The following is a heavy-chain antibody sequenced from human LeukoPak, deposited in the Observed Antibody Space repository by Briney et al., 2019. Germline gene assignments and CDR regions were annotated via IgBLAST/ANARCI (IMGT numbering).Heavy chain of an antibody. CDR2: ISAYNGNT. D-gene: IGHD2-15*01. Sequence: ASVKVSCKASGYTFTSYGISWVRQAPGQGLEWMGWISAYNGNTNYAQKLQGRVTMTTDTSTSTAYMELRSLRSDDTAVSYCERFKDERESPSFDYWGQGTLVTVSS. CDR3: ERFKDERESPSFDY. V-gene: IGHV1-18*01. J-gene: IGHJ4*02. CDR1: GYTFTSYG.